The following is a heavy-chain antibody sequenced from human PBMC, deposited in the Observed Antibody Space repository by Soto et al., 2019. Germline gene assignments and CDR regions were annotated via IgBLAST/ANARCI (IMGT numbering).Heavy chain of an antibody. CDR1: GYTFSSYA. CDR2: IITYNGNT. CDR3: ARTGPPVDY. Sequence: QVQLVQSGAEVKKPGASVKVSCKASGYTFSSYAISWVRQAPGQGLEWMGWIITYNGNTNYAQKLRGRVTMTTDTSTTTAYMDLRSLRSDDMAVYYCARTGPPVDYWGQGTLVTVSS. V-gene: IGHV1-18*03. J-gene: IGHJ4*02.